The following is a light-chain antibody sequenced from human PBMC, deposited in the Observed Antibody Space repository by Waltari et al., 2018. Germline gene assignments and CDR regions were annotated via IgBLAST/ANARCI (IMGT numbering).Light chain of an antibody. CDR1: QDITND. CDR2: GAS. V-gene: IGKV1-6*01. CDR3: LHDYNYPHT. J-gene: IGKJ1*01. Sequence: AIQMTQSPSSLSASVGDRVTITCRANQDITNDLGWYQQKPGKAPKLLIYGASNLQSGVPSRFSGSGSGTDFTLTISSLQPDDFATYYCLHDYNYPHTFGQGTRVDIK.